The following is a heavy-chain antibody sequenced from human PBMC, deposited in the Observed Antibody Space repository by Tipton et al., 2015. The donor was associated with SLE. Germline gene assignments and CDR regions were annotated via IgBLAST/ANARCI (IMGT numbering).Heavy chain of an antibody. J-gene: IGHJ3*02. D-gene: IGHD2-21*01. V-gene: IGHV4-59*08. CDR2: IYYSGST. CDR1: GGSISSYY. CDR3: ARYRVCGGDCYYAFDI. Sequence: LSLTCTVSGGSISSYYWSWIRQPPGKGLEWIGYIYYSGSTNYNPSLKSRVTISVDTSKNQCSLKLSSVTAADTAVYYCARYRVCGGDCYYAFDIWGQGTMATVSS.